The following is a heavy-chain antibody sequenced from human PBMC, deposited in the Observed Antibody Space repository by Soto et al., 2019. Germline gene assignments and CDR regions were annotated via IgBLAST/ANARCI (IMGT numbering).Heavy chain of an antibody. Sequence: ASVKASCKTSGYTVTEFDINWVRQAPGQGLEWMGWMNTNTGNTGYAQKFQGRVTMTRDTSISTAYMELRRLRSEDTAVYYCARVVRFFGGHAGYWGQGTLVTVSS. CDR1: GYTVTEFD. CDR3: ARVVRFFGGHAGY. CDR2: MNTNTGNT. D-gene: IGHD3-3*01. J-gene: IGHJ4*02. V-gene: IGHV1-8*01.